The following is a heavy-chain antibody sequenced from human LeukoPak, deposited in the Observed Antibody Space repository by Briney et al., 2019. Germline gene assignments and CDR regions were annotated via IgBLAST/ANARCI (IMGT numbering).Heavy chain of an antibody. Sequence: GGSLRLSCAASGFTFSSYAMHWVRQAPGKGLEWVAVISYDGSNKYYADSVKGRFTISRDNSKNTLYLQMNSLRAEDTAVYYCARAADIVVVPAADYWGQGTLVTVSS. CDR3: ARAADIVVVPAADY. V-gene: IGHV3-30-3*01. J-gene: IGHJ4*02. D-gene: IGHD2-2*01. CDR1: GFTFSSYA. CDR2: ISYDGSNK.